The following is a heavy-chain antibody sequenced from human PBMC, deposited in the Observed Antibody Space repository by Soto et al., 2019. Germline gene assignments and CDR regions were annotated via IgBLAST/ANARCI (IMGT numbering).Heavy chain of an antibody. CDR3: TTGLSNGYYNFDY. CDR1: GFTFSNAW. V-gene: IGHV3-15*01. D-gene: IGHD3-22*01. CDR2: IKGEADGGTT. J-gene: IGHJ4*02. Sequence: HLVESGGGLVKPGGSLRLSCAASGFTFSNAWMSWVRQAPGKGLEWVGRIKGEADGGTTDYAAPVKGRIIISRDHSKDTLYLHMNSLKTEDTAVYYCTTGLSNGYYNFDYWGQGTPVTVSS.